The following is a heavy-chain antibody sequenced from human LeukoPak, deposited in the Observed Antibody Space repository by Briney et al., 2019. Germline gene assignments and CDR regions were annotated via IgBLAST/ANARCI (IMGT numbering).Heavy chain of an antibody. D-gene: IGHD3-16*02. CDR1: GFNVSDNY. Sequence: GGSLRLSCAVSGFNVSDNYMSWVRQAPGKGLEWVSVIYSGGSTYYADSVKGRFTISRDNSKNTLYLQMNSLRAEDTAVYYCARTHQYRFDPWGQGTLVTVSS. J-gene: IGHJ5*02. CDR3: ARTHQYRFDP. CDR2: IYSGGST. V-gene: IGHV3-53*01.